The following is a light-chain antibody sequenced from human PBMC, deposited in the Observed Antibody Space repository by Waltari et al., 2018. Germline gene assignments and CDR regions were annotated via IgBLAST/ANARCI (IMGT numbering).Light chain of an antibody. V-gene: IGLV2-14*01. CDR1: SSDVGFYDF. CDR2: KVN. CDR3: TSYAGSNNLP. Sequence: QSALTQPASVSGSPGQSITISCTGTSSDVGFYDFFSWFQQHPGQAPKVRIYKVNNRPSGVSSRVSGSKSGNTASLTISGLQAEDEADYYCTSYAGSNNLPFGGGTKLTVL. J-gene: IGLJ2*01.